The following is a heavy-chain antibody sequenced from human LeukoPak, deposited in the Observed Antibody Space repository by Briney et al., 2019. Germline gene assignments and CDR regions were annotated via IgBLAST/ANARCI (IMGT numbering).Heavy chain of an antibody. J-gene: IGHJ3*01. CDR1: GFTVSSNY. Sequence: GGSLRLSWAAAGFTVSSNYMSWVRQAPGKGLEWVSVIYSGGSTYYADSVKGRFTISRDNSKNTLYLQMNSLRAEDTAVYYCAKGQVNHDGALDACGQGTLVTVSS. V-gene: IGHV3-66*01. D-gene: IGHD2-21*01. CDR3: AKGQVNHDGALDA. CDR2: IYSGGST.